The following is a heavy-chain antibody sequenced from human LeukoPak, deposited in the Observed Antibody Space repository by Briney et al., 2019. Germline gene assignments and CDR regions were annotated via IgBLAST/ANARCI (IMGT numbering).Heavy chain of an antibody. J-gene: IGHJ4*02. CDR3: ARVGIAVAGNGCDY. CDR2: IYTSGST. Sequence: PSETLSLTCTVSGGSISSGSYYWSWLRQPAGKGLEWIGRIYTSGSTNYNPSLKSRVTISVDTSKNQFSLKLSSVTAADTAVYYCARVGIAVAGNGCDYWGQGTLVTVSS. V-gene: IGHV4-61*02. D-gene: IGHD6-19*01. CDR1: GGSISSGSYY.